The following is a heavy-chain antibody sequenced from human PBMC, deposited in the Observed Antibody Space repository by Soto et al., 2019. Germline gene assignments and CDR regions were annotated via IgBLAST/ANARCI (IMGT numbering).Heavy chain of an antibody. CDR2: IYYSGST. D-gene: IGHD3-22*01. J-gene: IGHJ5*02. V-gene: IGHV4-59*01. Sequence: SETLSLTCTVSGGSISNSYWSWIRQPLGKGLEWIGYIYYSGSTNYNPSLKSRLTISVDTSKNQISLKLSSVTAADTAVYYCASSGIVGREVNSWFDPWGQGALVTVSS. CDR1: GGSISNSY. CDR3: ASSGIVGREVNSWFDP.